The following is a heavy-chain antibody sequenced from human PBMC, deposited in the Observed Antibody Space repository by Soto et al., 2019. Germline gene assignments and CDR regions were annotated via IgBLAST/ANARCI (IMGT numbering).Heavy chain of an antibody. Sequence: GASVKVSCKASGGTFSSYAISWVRQAPGQGLEWMGGIIPIFGTANYAQKFQGRVTITADASTSTAYMELRSLRSDDTAVYYCARDYSSGWYYVNWFDPWGQGTLVTVSS. J-gene: IGHJ5*02. CDR2: IIPIFGTA. V-gene: IGHV1-69*13. CDR1: GGTFSSYA. D-gene: IGHD6-19*01. CDR3: ARDYSSGWYYVNWFDP.